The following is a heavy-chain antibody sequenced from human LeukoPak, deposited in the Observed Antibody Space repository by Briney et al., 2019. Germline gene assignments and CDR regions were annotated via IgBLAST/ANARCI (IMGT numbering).Heavy chain of an antibody. CDR1: GFTFNSYT. CDR3: AKSYFKVGILGAFDI. Sequence: PGGSLRPSCAASGFTFNSYTMSWVRLAPGKGLEWVSSVGGAGGDTWYADSVKGRFTISRDNSKNTLYLQMDSPRAEDTAVYYCAKSYFKVGILGAFDIWGQGTMVTVSS. CDR2: VGGAGGDT. V-gene: IGHV3-23*01. J-gene: IGHJ3*02. D-gene: IGHD1-26*01.